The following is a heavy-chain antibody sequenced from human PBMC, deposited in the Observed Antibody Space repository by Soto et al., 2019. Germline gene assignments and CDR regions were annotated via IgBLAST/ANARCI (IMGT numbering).Heavy chain of an antibody. CDR3: AREDTAWPLAYGLDV. V-gene: IGHV3-21*01. CDR2: ISSRSDI. CDR1: GFTFSTYS. Sequence: GGSLRLSCVGSGFTFSTYSINWVRQAPGKGLEWVSSISSRSDIYYADSVKGRFTISRDNAKNSVSLQMNSLRAEDTAVYYCAREDTAWPLAYGLDVWGQGTTVTVSS. D-gene: IGHD2-21*02. J-gene: IGHJ6*02.